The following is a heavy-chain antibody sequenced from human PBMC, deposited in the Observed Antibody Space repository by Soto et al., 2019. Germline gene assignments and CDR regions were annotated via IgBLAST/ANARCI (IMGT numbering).Heavy chain of an antibody. Sequence: PSETLSLTCAVSGYSISSGYYWGWIRQPPGKGLEWIGSIYHSGSTYYNPSLKSRVTISVDTSKNQFSLKLSSVTAADTAVYYCARDGPAFSGSYYPYWGQGTLVTVSS. D-gene: IGHD1-26*01. CDR3: ARDGPAFSGSYYPY. J-gene: IGHJ4*02. V-gene: IGHV4-38-2*02. CDR2: IYHSGST. CDR1: GYSISSGYY.